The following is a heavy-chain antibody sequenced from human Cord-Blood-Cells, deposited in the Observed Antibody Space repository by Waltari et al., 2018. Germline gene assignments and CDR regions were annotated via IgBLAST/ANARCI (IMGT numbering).Heavy chain of an antibody. D-gene: IGHD2-2*02. V-gene: IGHV4-34*01. Sequence: QVQLQQWGAGLLKPSETLSLTCAVYGGSFSGYYWSWIRQPPGKGLEWIGEINHSGSTNNNPSLKSRVTISVYTSKNQFSLKLSSVTAADTAVYYCARGYCSSTSCYNFDYWGQGTLVTVSS. J-gene: IGHJ4*02. CDR1: GGSFSGYY. CDR2: INHSGST. CDR3: ARGYCSSTSCYNFDY.